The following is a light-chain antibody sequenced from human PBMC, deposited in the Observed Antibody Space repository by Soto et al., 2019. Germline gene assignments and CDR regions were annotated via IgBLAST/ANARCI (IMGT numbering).Light chain of an antibody. Sequence: IQLTQSPSSLSASVGARVPITCRASQDIAIYLAWYQQKPGEAPKLLIYAASTLHGGVPSRFSGSGSGTDFALTITSLQAEDFATYYCQQLRMYPSTFGGGTKVDIK. V-gene: IGKV1-9*01. CDR2: AAS. CDR3: QQLRMYPST. J-gene: IGKJ4*01. CDR1: QDIAIY.